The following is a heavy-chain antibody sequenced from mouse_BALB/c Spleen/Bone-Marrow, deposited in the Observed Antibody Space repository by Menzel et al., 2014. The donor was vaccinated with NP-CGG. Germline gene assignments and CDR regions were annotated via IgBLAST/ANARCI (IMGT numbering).Heavy chain of an antibody. J-gene: IGHJ2*01. CDR3: ARNFYGSSYFDC. D-gene: IGHD1-1*01. CDR1: GYTFTAYA. CDR2: ISTYSGNT. Sequence: VQLQQSGPELVRPGVSVKLSCKGSGYTFTAYAMHWVKQSHAKSLEWIGLISTYSGNTHYNQNFKGKATMTVDKSSSTAYMELARLTSEDSAFYYCARNFYGSSYFDCWGQGTTLTVSS. V-gene: IGHV1-67*01.